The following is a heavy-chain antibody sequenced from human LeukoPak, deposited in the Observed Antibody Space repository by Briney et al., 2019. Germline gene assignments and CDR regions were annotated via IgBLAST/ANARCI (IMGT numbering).Heavy chain of an antibody. V-gene: IGHV4-59*01. D-gene: IGHD3-22*01. CDR2: IYYSGST. CDR1: GGSISSYY. J-gene: IGHJ4*02. Sequence: PSETLSLTCTVSGGSISSYYWSWIRQPPGKGLEWIGYIYYSGSTNYNPSPKSRVTISVDTSKNQFSLKLSSVTAADTAVYYCATDSSGYYYPFDYWGQGTLVTVSS. CDR3: ATDSSGYYYPFDY.